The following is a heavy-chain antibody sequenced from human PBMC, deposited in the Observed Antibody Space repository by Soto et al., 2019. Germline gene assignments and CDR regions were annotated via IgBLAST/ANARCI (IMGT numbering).Heavy chain of an antibody. CDR2: VYHTGRT. CDR1: GGSFKSGSYS. Sequence: QVQLQESGPGLVKPSETLSLTCTVSGGSFKSGSYSWSWIRQPPGKGLEWIGYVYHTGRTSYNPSLNSRVSISMDKSKNQLSLNLDSVTAADTAVYFCARDFAYFDSWGQGTLVTVSS. V-gene: IGHV4-61*01. D-gene: IGHD3-3*01. CDR3: ARDFAYFDS. J-gene: IGHJ4*02.